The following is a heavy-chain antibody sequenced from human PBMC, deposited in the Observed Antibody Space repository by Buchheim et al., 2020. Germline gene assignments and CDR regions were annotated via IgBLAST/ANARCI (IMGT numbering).Heavy chain of an antibody. Sequence: EVQLVESGGGLVQPGGSLRLSCAASGFTFSSNWMSWVRQAPGKGLEWVANIKQDGSEKYYVDSVKGRFTISRDNAKNSLYLQTNSLRAEDTAVYYCARSYRECSGGSCYSYYFDYWGQGTL. V-gene: IGHV3-7*01. J-gene: IGHJ4*02. D-gene: IGHD2-15*01. CDR3: ARSYRECSGGSCYSYYFDY. CDR2: IKQDGSEK. CDR1: GFTFSSNW.